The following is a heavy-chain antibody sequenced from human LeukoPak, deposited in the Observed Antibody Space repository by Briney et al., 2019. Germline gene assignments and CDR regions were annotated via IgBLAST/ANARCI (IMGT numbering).Heavy chain of an antibody. CDR2: INPNSGGT. V-gene: IGHV1-2*02. J-gene: IGHJ3*02. CDR3: ARDLTTDAFDI. CDR1: GYTFTGYY. D-gene: IGHD4-17*01. Sequence: ASVKVSCKASGYTFTGYYMHWVRQAPGQGLEWMGWINPNSGGTNYAQKFQGRVTMTRDTSISTAYMELRSLRSDDTAVYYCARDLTTDAFDIWGQGTMVTVSS.